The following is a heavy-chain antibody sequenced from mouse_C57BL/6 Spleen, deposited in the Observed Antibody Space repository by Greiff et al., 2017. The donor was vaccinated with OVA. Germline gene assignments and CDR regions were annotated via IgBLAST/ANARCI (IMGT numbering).Heavy chain of an antibody. CDR3: ARQGGNFYFDY. CDR2: ISGGGGNT. CDR1: GFTFSSYT. D-gene: IGHD2-1*01. J-gene: IGHJ2*01. Sequence: EVKLEESGGGLVKPGGSLKLSCAASGFTFSSYTMSWVRQTPEKRLEWVATISGGGGNTHYPDSVKGRFTISRDNAKNTLYLQMSSLRSEDTALYYCARQGGNFYFDYWGQGTTLTVSS. V-gene: IGHV5-9*01.